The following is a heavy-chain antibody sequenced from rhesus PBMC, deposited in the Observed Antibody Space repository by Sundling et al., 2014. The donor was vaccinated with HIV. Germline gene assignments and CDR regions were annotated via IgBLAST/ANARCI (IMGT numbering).Heavy chain of an antibody. CDR3: TSALTTIFDH. CDR2: ISYDGNKK. J-gene: IGHJ4*01. D-gene: IGHD4-17*01. CDR1: GFTFNNYG. Sequence: EVQLVESGGGLVQPGGSLRLPCTASGFTFNNYGMHWVRQAPGKGLEWVAGISYDGNKKNYANSVKDRFTISRDNSKNVLYLQMNNLKLEDTAVYYCTSALTTIFDHWGQGVLVTVSS. V-gene: IGHV3-54*02.